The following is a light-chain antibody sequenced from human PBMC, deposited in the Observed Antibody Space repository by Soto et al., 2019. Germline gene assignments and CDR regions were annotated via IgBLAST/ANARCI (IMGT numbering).Light chain of an antibody. CDR3: QVWDNGSDHGV. V-gene: IGLV3-21*02. CDR2: DDS. CDR1: NIGTKS. Sequence: SYELTQPPSVSVAPGQTARIACGGTNIGTKSVHWYQQKPGQAPVLVVYDDSDRPSGIPERFSGSNSGNTATLTISRVEAGDEAAYSCQVWDNGSDHGVFGGGTKLTVL. J-gene: IGLJ3*02.